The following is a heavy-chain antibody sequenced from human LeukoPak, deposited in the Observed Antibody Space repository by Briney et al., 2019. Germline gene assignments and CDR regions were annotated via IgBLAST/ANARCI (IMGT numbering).Heavy chain of an antibody. CDR1: GYTFTSYD. J-gene: IGHJ4*02. D-gene: IGHD2-2*01. CDR3: ARAVVGYYFDY. Sequence: ASVKVSCKASGYTFTSYDINWVRQATGQGLEWMGWMNPNSGNTGYAQKFQGRVTITADESTSTAYMELSSLRSEDTAVYYCARAVVGYYFDYWGQGTLVTVSS. V-gene: IGHV1-8*01. CDR2: MNPNSGNT.